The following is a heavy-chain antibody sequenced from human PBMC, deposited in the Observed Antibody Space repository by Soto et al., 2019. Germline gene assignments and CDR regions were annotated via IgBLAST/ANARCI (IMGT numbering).Heavy chain of an antibody. Sequence: ASETLSLTCTVSGASISSYYWSWIRQPPGKGLEWIGYAYHSGSTNHNPSLKSRVTISTDTSKKQLSLRLSSVTAADTAVYYCARVRGYCNSGTCYANYWGQGTLVTVSS. D-gene: IGHD2-15*01. J-gene: IGHJ4*02. CDR2: AYHSGST. CDR1: GASISSYY. CDR3: ARVRGYCNSGTCYANY. V-gene: IGHV4-59*01.